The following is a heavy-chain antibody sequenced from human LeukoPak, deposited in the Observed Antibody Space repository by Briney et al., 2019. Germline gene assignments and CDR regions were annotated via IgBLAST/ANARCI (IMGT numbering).Heavy chain of an antibody. V-gene: IGHV1-46*02. J-gene: IGHJ4*02. Sequence: EASVKVSCKTSGGTFNSYAISWVRQAPGQGLEWMGMIYPRDGSTSYAQKFQGRVTVTRDTSTSTVHMELSGLRSEDTAVYYCARDQEGFDYWGQGTLVTVSS. CDR3: ARDQEGFDY. CDR1: GGTFNSYA. CDR2: IYPRDGST.